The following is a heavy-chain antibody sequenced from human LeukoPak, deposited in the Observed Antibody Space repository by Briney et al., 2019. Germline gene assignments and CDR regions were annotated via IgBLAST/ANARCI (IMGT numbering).Heavy chain of an antibody. J-gene: IGHJ5*02. D-gene: IGHD5/OR15-5a*01. CDR2: IIPIFGTA. CDR3: ARARLVLYNWFDP. CDR1: GGTFSSYA. Sequence: GASVKVSCKASGGTFSSYAISWVRQAPGQGLEWMGGIIPIFGTANYAQKFQGRVTITADESTSTAYMELSSLRSEDTAVYYCARARLVLYNWFDPWGQGTLVTVAS. V-gene: IGHV1-69*01.